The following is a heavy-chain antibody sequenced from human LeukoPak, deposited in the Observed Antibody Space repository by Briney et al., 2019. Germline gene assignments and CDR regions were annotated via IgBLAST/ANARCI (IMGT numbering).Heavy chain of an antibody. CDR3: ANDHSNYYYGMDV. J-gene: IGHJ6*02. V-gene: IGHV1-3*01. CDR2: INAGNGDT. D-gene: IGHD4-11*01. Sequence: ASVKVSCKASGYILSTYAMHWVRQAPGQRLEWMGWINAGNGDTKHSQNFQGRVTITRDTSASTAYMELSSLRSEDTAVYYWANDHSNYYYGMDVWGQGTTVTVSS. CDR1: GYILSTYA.